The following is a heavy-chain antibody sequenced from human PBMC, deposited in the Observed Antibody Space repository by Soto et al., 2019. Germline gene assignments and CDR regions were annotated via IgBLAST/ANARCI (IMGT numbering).Heavy chain of an antibody. CDR3: ARDLRRGSSSVS. CDR1: GFTFSSYA. D-gene: IGHD6-6*01. V-gene: IGHV3-30-3*01. Sequence: GGSLRLSCAASGFTFSSYAMHWVRQAPGKGLEWVAVISYDGSNKYYADSVKGRFTISRDNSKNTLYLQMNSLRAEDTAVYYCARDLRRGSSSVSWGQGTLVTVSS. CDR2: ISYDGSNK. J-gene: IGHJ5*02.